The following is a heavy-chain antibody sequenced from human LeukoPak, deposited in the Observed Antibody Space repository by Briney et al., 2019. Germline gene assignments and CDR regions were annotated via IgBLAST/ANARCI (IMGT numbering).Heavy chain of an antibody. CDR3: ARLADCSSTSCYDH. D-gene: IGHD2-2*01. CDR2: IYYSGST. V-gene: IGHV4-39*01. Sequence: SETLSLTCTVSGGSISSSIYYWCWIRQPPGKGLEWIGSIYYSGSTYYNPSLKSRVTISVDTSKNQFSLKLKSVTAADMAVYYCARLADCSSTSCYDHWGQGTLVTVSS. J-gene: IGHJ4*02. CDR1: GGSISSSIYY.